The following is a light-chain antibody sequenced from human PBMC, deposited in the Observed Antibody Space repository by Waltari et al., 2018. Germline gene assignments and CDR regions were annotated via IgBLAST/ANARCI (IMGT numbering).Light chain of an antibody. Sequence: EIVMTQSPATLSLSPGDRATLSCRASQRVSSLLAWYQHKPGQAPRLLVYEVSNRAADIPARFSGSGSGTDFTLTITSLEPEDFAVYYCQQRSSWPPTFGPGTKVDIK. J-gene: IGKJ1*01. V-gene: IGKV3-11*01. CDR3: QQRSSWPPT. CDR2: EVS. CDR1: QRVSSL.